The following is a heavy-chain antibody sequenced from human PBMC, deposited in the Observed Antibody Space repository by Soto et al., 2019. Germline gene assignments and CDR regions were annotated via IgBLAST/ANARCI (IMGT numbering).Heavy chain of an antibody. Sequence: RLSCAASGFTLSSYDMHWVRQATGKGLEWVSAIGTAGDTYYPGSVKGRFTISRENAKNSLYLQMNSLRAGDTAVYYCARVGAVAGYYYYGMDVWGQGTTVTVSS. CDR2: IGTAGDT. J-gene: IGHJ6*02. V-gene: IGHV3-13*01. CDR3: ARVGAVAGYYYYGMDV. D-gene: IGHD6-19*01. CDR1: GFTLSSYD.